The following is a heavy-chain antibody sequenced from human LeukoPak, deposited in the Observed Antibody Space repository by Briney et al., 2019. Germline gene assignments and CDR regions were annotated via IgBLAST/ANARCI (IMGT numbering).Heavy chain of an antibody. CDR3: AKRDSSHGYGGTSGYYFDC. V-gene: IGHV3-23*01. J-gene: IGHJ4*02. Sequence: GGSLRLSCAASGFTSSNYAMSWVRQAPEKGLEWVSVINNSGGSTYYADSVKGRFTISRDNSKNTLYLQMNSLRAEDTAVYYCAKRDSSHGYGGTSGYYFDCWGQGTLVTVSS. CDR1: GFTSSNYA. CDR2: INNSGGST. D-gene: IGHD5-18*01.